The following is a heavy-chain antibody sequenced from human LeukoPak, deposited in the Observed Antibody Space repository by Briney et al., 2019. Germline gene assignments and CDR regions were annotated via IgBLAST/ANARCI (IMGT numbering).Heavy chain of an antibody. V-gene: IGHV3-30*18. J-gene: IGHJ4*02. D-gene: IGHD2-15*01. CDR2: ISYDGSNK. CDR1: GFTFSSYG. CDR3: AKDQGVVVMGY. Sequence: PGRSLRLSCAASGFTFSSYGMHWVRQAPGKGLEWVAVISYDGSNKYYADSVKGRFTISRDNSKNTLYLQMNSLRAEDTAVYYCAKDQGVVVMGYWGQGTLVTVSS.